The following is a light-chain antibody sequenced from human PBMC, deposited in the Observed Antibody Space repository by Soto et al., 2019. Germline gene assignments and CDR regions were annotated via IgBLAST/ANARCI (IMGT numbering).Light chain of an antibody. Sequence: EIVLTQSPGTLSLSPGERATLSCRASQSVSSTYLAWYQHKTGQAPRLLIYGASSRPTGIPDRFSGSGSGTDFTLTISRLEPEDCAVYYCQQSGTSPQTFGGGTKVEIK. CDR1: QSVSSTY. V-gene: IGKV3-20*01. CDR3: QQSGTSPQT. CDR2: GAS. J-gene: IGKJ4*01.